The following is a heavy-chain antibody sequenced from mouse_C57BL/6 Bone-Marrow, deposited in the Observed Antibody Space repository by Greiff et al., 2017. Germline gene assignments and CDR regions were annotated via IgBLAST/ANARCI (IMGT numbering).Heavy chain of an antibody. J-gene: IGHJ4*01. D-gene: IGHD2-1*01. CDR1: GYTFTSYG. CDR2: IYPRSGNT. Sequence: VQVVESGAELARPGASVKLSCKASGYTFTSYGISWVKQRTGQGLEWIGEIYPRSGNTYYNEKFKGKATLTADKSSSTAYMELRSLTSEDSAVYFCAPIYYGNYLYAMDYWGQGTSVTVSS. CDR3: APIYYGNYLYAMDY. V-gene: IGHV1-81*01.